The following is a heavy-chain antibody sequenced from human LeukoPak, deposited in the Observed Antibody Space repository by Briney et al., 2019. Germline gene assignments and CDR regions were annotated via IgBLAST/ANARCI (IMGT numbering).Heavy chain of an antibody. CDR3: ARHRAYSSSSPFDY. Sequence: SETLSLTCAVYGGSFSGYYWSWIRQPPGKGLEWIGEINHSGSTNYNPSLKSRVTISVDTSKNQFSLKLSSVTAADTAVYYCARHRAYSSSSPFDYWGQGTLVTVSS. V-gene: IGHV4-34*01. CDR1: GGSFSGYY. J-gene: IGHJ4*02. CDR2: INHSGST. D-gene: IGHD6-6*01.